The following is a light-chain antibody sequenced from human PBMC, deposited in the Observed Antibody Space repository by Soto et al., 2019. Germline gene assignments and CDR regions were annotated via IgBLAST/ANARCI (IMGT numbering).Light chain of an antibody. V-gene: IGKV1-12*01. CDR1: QDISTW. CDR3: QQGNSFPFT. CDR2: TAS. Sequence: DIQMTQSPSSVSASIGDRVTITCRASQDISTWLGWYQQKPGKAPNLLIYTASSLQSGVPSRFSGSGSGTEFTLTIDSLQPDDFATYYCQQGNSFPFTFGPGTTVDI. J-gene: IGKJ3*01.